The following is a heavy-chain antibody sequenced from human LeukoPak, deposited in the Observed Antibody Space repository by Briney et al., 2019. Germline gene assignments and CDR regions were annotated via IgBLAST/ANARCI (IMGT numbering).Heavy chain of an antibody. V-gene: IGHV1-69*05. CDR3: ALPVRSSSTSDYYYYMDV. CDR2: IIPIFGTA. CDR1: GGTFSSYA. Sequence: SVKVSCKASGGTFSSYAISLVRQAPGQGLEWMGRIIPIFGTANYAQKFQGRVTITTDESTSTAYMELSSLRSEDTAVYYCALPVRSSSTSDYYYYMDVWGKGTTVTVSS. D-gene: IGHD2-2*01. J-gene: IGHJ6*03.